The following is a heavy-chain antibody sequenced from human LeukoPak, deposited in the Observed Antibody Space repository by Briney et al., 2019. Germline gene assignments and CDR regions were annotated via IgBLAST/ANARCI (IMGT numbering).Heavy chain of an antibody. D-gene: IGHD6-19*01. V-gene: IGHV4-39*01. Sequence: SETLSLTCTVSVGSISSSTYYWGWIRQPPGKGLEWIGNIYHSGRTHYNPSLKSRVTIFVDTSKNQFSLKLSSVTATDRAVYYCARHLTSEYSSGWYYVDYWGQGTLVTVSS. J-gene: IGHJ4*02. CDR1: VGSISSSTYY. CDR3: ARHLTSEYSSGWYYVDY. CDR2: IYHSGRT.